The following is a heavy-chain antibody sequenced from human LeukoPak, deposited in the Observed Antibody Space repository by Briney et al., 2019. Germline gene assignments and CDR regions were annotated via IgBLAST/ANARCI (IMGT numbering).Heavy chain of an antibody. J-gene: IGHJ4*02. V-gene: IGHV4-59*01. CDR3: ARVRYYYGSGSYYTFDY. Sequence: PSETLSLTCTVSGGSISSYYWSWIRQPPGKGLEWIGYIYYSGSTNYNPSLKSRVTISVDTSKNQFSLKLSSVTAADTAVYYCARVRYYYGSGSYYTFDYWGQGTLVTVSS. D-gene: IGHD3-10*01. CDR1: GGSISSYY. CDR2: IYYSGST.